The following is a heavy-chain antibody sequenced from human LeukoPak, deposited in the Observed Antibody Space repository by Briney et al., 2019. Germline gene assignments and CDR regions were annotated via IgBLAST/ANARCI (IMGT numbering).Heavy chain of an antibody. Sequence: SETLSLTCAVYGGSFSGSHWSWIRQPPGKGLEWIGETNDSENTNYNPSLKSRVTISIDTSKNQFSLTLTSVTAADTAVYYCAGGHRNWLLSWFDPWGRGTLVTVSS. CDR2: TNDSENT. D-gene: IGHD3-9*01. J-gene: IGHJ5*02. CDR1: GGSFSGSH. CDR3: AGGHRNWLLSWFDP. V-gene: IGHV4-34*01.